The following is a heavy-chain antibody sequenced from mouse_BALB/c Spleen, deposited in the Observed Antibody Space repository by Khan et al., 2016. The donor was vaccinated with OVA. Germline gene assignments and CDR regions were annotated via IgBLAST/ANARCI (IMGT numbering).Heavy chain of an antibody. D-gene: IGHD4-1*01. CDR1: GFTFSAYS. CDR2: ISSGGDYT. CDR3: ASHLTGSFTY. V-gene: IGHV5-6*01. Sequence: EVQLLESGGDLVKPGGSLKVSCAASGFTFSAYSMSWVRQTPDKRLEWVATISSGGDYTYYPDNVKGRFTISRDNAKNTLYLQMSSLKSEDTAMYYCASHLTGSFTYWGQGTLVTVSA. J-gene: IGHJ3*01.